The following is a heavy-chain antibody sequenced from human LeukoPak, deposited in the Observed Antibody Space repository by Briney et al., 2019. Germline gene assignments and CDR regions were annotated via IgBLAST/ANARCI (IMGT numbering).Heavy chain of an antibody. CDR2: IYYSGST. CDR3: ARVKYSSSWVFDY. CDR1: GGSISSYY. J-gene: IGHJ4*02. Sequence: KPSETLSLTCTVSGGSISSYYWSWIRQPPGKGLEWIGYIYYSGSTNYNPSLKSRVTISVDTSKNQFSLKLSSVTAADTAVYYCARVKYSSSWVFDYWGQGTLVTVSS. V-gene: IGHV4-59*01. D-gene: IGHD6-13*01.